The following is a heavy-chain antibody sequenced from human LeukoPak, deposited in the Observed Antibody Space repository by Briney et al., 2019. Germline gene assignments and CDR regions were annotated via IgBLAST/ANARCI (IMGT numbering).Heavy chain of an antibody. J-gene: IGHJ6*02. CDR3: ARAGLLWFGESRMDV. D-gene: IGHD3-10*01. V-gene: IGHV3-7*03. Sequence: GGSLRLSCVASGFTFGKYWMSWVRQAPGKGLEWVANIKLDGSEKNYVDSVKGRFTISRDNTKNSLYLQMNSLRAEDTAVFYCARAGLLWFGESRMDVWGQGTTVTVSS. CDR1: GFTFGKYW. CDR2: IKLDGSEK.